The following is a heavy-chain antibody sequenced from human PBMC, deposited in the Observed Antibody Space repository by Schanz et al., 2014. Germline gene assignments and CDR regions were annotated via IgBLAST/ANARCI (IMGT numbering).Heavy chain of an antibody. CDR3: ARDIQYHYDTSGPVGAFDI. V-gene: IGHV1-69*04. CDR2: IIPILGME. J-gene: IGHJ3*02. D-gene: IGHD3-22*01. CDR1: GGTFSSYA. Sequence: QVQLVQSGAEVKKPGSSVKVSCTASGGTFSSYAFSWVRQAPGQGLEWMGKIIPILGMENYAQKFQGSVTITADISTSTAYMDLSSLRSDDTAVYYCARDIQYHYDTSGPVGAFDIWGQGTVVTVSS.